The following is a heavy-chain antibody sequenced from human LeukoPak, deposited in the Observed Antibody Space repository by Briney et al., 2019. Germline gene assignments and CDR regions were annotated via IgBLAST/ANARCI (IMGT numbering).Heavy chain of an antibody. CDR1: GLTFSSYW. Sequence: GGSLRLSCATSGLTFSSYWISSVRQTPGKGLEWVDNIKPDGSEKNYVDSVKGRFTISRDNAKNSLYLQMNSLRAEDTAVYYCARGGSHGYWGQGTLVTVSS. J-gene: IGHJ4*02. V-gene: IGHV3-7*01. D-gene: IGHD1-26*01. CDR3: ARGGSHGY. CDR2: IKPDGSEK.